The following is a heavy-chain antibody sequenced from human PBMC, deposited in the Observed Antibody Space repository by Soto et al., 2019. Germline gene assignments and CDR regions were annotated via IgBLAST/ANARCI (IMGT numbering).Heavy chain of an antibody. D-gene: IGHD4-17*01. CDR1: DGSISGFD. J-gene: IGHJ4*02. V-gene: IGHV4-59*08. Sequence: SLTWTVADGSISGFDWRLIRQSPGKGLGWIGYIYYSGSTNYNPSLKSRVTISVDTSKNQFSLKLSSVTAADTAVYYCARRYGSSFDYWGEGTLVTVSS. CDR3: ARRYGSSFDY. CDR2: IYYSGST.